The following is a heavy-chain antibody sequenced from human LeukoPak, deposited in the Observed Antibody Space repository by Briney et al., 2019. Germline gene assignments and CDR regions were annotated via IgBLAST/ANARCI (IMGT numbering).Heavy chain of an antibody. D-gene: IGHD3-10*01. CDR3: ARHNPLVLWFGELPNWFDP. CDR1: GGSISSSSYY. CDR2: IYYNGGT. J-gene: IGHJ5*02. V-gene: IGHV4-39*01. Sequence: SETLSLTCTVSGGSISSSSYYWGWIRQPPGKGLEWIGSIYYNGGTYYNPSLKSRVTISVDTSKNQFSLKLSSVTAADTAVYYCARHNPLVLWFGELPNWFDPWGQGTLVTVSS.